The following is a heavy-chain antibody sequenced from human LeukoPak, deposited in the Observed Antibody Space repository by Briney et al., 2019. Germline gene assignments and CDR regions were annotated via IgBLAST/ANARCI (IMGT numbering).Heavy chain of an antibody. CDR1: GGSFSGYY. V-gene: IGHV4-34*01. J-gene: IGHJ2*01. CDR2: VYHSGST. D-gene: IGHD2-15*01. CDR3: ARATYCSGGNCYKLRYFDL. Sequence: PSETLSLTCAVYGGSFSGYYWNWIRQPPGKGLEWIGEVYHSGSTNYNPSLKSRVTISADTSKNQFSLKLSSVTAADTAVYYCARATYCSGGNCYKLRYFDLWDRGTLVTVSS.